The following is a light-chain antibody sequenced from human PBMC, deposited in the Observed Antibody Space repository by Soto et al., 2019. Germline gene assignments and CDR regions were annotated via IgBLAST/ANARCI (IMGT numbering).Light chain of an antibody. CDR1: SSDVGSYTY. CDR2: EVN. V-gene: IGLV2-14*01. J-gene: IGLJ1*01. Sequence: QSALTQPASVSGSPRQSITISCTGASSDVGSYTYVSWYRQHPGKAPKLMIYEVNNRPSGVSNRFSGSKSGNTASLTISGLXAEDEADYYCSSYTSSSTLYVFGTGTKVTVL. CDR3: SSYTSSSTLYV.